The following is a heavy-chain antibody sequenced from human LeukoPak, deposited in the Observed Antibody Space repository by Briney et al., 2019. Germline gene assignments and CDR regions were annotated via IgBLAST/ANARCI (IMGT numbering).Heavy chain of an antibody. D-gene: IGHD3-22*01. CDR3: ARPGDYYDSSGYYSRAFDI. CDR1: GGSISSSSYY. J-gene: IGHJ3*02. V-gene: IGHV4-39*01. Sequence: PSETLSLTCTVYGGSISSSSYYWGWIRQPPGKGLEWIGSIYYSGTTYYNPSLKSRVTISVDTSKNQFSLKLSSVTAADTAVYYCARPGDYYDSSGYYSRAFDIWGQGTVVTVSS. CDR2: IYYSGTT.